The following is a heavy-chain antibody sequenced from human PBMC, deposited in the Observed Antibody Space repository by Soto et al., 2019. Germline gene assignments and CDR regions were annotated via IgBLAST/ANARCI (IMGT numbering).Heavy chain of an antibody. CDR2: IRRNAYGGTT. Sequence: SLRLSCTTSGFTFGDYALSWVRQAPGKGLEWVGLIRRNAYGGTTDYAASVKGRFTISRGDSKSIAYLQMNSLRTEDTALYYCTRASSLDFDFWGQGTLVTVSS. J-gene: IGHJ4*02. CDR1: GFTFGDYA. D-gene: IGHD3-16*01. V-gene: IGHV3-49*04. CDR3: TRASSLDFDF.